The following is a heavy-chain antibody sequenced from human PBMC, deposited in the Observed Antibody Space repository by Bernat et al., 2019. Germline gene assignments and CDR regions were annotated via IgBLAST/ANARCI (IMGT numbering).Heavy chain of an antibody. Sequence: QVQLVQSGAEVKKSGASVKVSCKASGYTFTSNVMHWVRQAPGQRLEWIGWINTGTDNTKYSQTFQGRVTITQDTSASTAYMELSSLRSEDSAVYYCAREYRYGYYFDYWGQGTLVTLSS. CDR1: GYTFTSNV. D-gene: IGHD5-18*01. V-gene: IGHV1-3*04. CDR2: INTGTDNT. CDR3: AREYRYGYYFDY. J-gene: IGHJ4*02.